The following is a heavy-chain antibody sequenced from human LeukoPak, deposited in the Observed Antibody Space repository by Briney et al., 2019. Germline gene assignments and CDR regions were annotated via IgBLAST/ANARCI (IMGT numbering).Heavy chain of an antibody. V-gene: IGHV4-39*07. CDR2: IYYSGST. CDR3: ARERYSSSSGGDDY. Sequence: PSETLSLTCTVSGGSISSSPHYWGWIRQPPGKGLEWIGSIYYSGSTNYNPSLKSRVTISIDTSKNQFSLKLSSVTAADTAVYYCARERYSSSSGGDDYWGQGTLVTVSS. CDR1: GGSISSSPHY. D-gene: IGHD6-6*01. J-gene: IGHJ4*02.